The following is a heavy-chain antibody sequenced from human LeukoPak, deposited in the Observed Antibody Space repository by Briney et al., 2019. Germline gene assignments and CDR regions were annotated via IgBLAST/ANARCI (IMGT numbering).Heavy chain of an antibody. V-gene: IGHV3-74*01. CDR3: ARDVPHNWFDT. CDR1: GIAFGNNW. CDR2: INSDGGGA. Sequence: GGSLRLSCAASGIAFGNNWMHWVRQAPGKGLVWISRINSDGGGAIYADSVKGRFTVSRDNAKNTLYLQMNSLRAEDTAVYYCARDVPHNWFDTWGQGTLVTVSS. J-gene: IGHJ5*02.